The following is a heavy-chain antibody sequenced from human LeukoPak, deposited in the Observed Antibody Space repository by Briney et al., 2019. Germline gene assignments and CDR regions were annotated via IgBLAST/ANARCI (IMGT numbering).Heavy chain of an antibody. Sequence: SETLSLTCTVSGVSISSSSYYWGWIPQPPGKGLEWIVSIYYSGRTYYNPSLKRRVTISVDTSKNQFSLKLSSVTAADTAVYYCARHPTYYYDSSGYLSMGAFDIWGQGTMVTVSS. V-gene: IGHV4-39*01. CDR2: IYYSGRT. D-gene: IGHD3-22*01. CDR1: GVSISSSSYY. CDR3: ARHPTYYYDSSGYLSMGAFDI. J-gene: IGHJ3*02.